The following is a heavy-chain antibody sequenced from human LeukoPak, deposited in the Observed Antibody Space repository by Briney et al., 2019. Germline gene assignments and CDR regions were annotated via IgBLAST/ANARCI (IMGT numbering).Heavy chain of an antibody. CDR3: ASTTQDPITGTTSWAPSFDY. J-gene: IGHJ4*02. Sequence: PSETLSLTCTVSGGSISSYYWSWIRQPAGKGLEWIGRIYTSGSTNYNPSLKSRVTMSVDTSKNQFSLKLSSVTPADTAVYYCASTTQDPITGTTSWAPSFDYWGQGTLVTVSS. CDR2: IYTSGST. V-gene: IGHV4-4*07. CDR1: GGSISSYY. D-gene: IGHD1-20*01.